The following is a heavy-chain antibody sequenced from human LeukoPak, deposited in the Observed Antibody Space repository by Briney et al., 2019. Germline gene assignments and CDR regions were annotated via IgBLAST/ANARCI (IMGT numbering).Heavy chain of an antibody. CDR1: GGSISRYY. D-gene: IGHD2-15*01. Sequence: SETLSLTCTVSGGSISRYYWSWIRQPPGKGLEWIGYVYYSGSTNYNPSLKSRATISVDTSKNQFSLNLSSVTAADTAVYYCAREDCSGGSCYRNWFDPWGQGTLVTVSS. V-gene: IGHV4-59*08. J-gene: IGHJ5*02. CDR2: VYYSGST. CDR3: AREDCSGGSCYRNWFDP.